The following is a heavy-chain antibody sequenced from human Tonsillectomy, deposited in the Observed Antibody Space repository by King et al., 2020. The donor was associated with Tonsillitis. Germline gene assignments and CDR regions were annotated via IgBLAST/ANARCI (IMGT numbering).Heavy chain of an antibody. V-gene: IGHV4-59*08. D-gene: IGHD5-18*01. J-gene: IGHJ4*02. CDR2: IYYSGST. CDR1: GGSISSYY. Sequence: QLQESGPGLVKPSETLSLTCTVSGGSISSYYWSWIRQPPGKGLEWIGYIYYSGSTNYNPSLKSRVTISVDTSKNQFSLKLSSVTAADTAVYYCARLFGIRRGWGSTAMDLKEANDYWGQGTLVTVSS. CDR3: ARLFGIRRGWGSTAMDLKEANDY.